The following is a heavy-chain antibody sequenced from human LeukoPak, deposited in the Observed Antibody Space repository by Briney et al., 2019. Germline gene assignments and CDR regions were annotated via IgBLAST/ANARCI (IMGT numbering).Heavy chain of an antibody. CDR1: GGSFSGYY. CDR3: ARAPHNWNLPNWFDP. V-gene: IGHV4-34*01. J-gene: IGHJ5*02. D-gene: IGHD1-20*01. CDR2: INHSGST. Sequence: PSETLSLTCAVYGGSFSGYYWSWIRQPPGKGLEWIGEINHSGSTNYNPSLKSRVTISVDTSKNQFSLKLSSVTAADTAVYYCARAPHNWNLPNWFDPWGQGTLVTVSS.